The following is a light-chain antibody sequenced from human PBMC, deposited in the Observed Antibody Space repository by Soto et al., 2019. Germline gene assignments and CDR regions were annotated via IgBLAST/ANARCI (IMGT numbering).Light chain of an antibody. CDR1: QDVGGN. CDR3: QQYSSWPIT. V-gene: IGKV3-15*01. Sequence: IVMTQSPATLSVSPGEGATLSCRASQDVGGNLAWYQQKPGQAPRLLIYDASTRATGIPAGFSGSGSGTEFTLTISSLQSEDFAGYHCQQYSSWPITFGQGTRLDIK. CDR2: DAS. J-gene: IGKJ5*01.